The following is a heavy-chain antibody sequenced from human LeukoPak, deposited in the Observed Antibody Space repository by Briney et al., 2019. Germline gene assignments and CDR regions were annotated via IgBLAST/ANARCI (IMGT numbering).Heavy chain of an antibody. CDR1: GGSFSGYY. J-gene: IGHJ4*02. V-gene: IGHV4-34*01. CDR3: ARGRYSYGGIKYYFDY. CDR2: INHSGST. Sequence: SETLSLTCAVYGGSFSGYYWSWIRQPPGKGLEWIGEINHSGSTNYNPSLKSRVTISVDTSKNQFSLKLSSVTAADTAVYYCARGRYSYGGIKYYFDYWGQGTLVTVSS. D-gene: IGHD5-18*01.